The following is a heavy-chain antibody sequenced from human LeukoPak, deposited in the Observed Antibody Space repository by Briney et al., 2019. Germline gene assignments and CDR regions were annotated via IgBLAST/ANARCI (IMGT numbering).Heavy chain of an antibody. CDR2: IYYSGST. V-gene: IGHV4-59*12. CDR1: GGSISSYY. CDR3: ARDSYYDSSGST. J-gene: IGHJ5*02. D-gene: IGHD3-22*01. Sequence: PSETLSLTCTVSGGSISSYYWSWIRQPPGKGLEWIGYIYYSGSTNYNPSLKSRVTISVDTSKNQFSLKLSSVTAADTAVYYCARDSYYDSSGSTWGQGTLVTVSS.